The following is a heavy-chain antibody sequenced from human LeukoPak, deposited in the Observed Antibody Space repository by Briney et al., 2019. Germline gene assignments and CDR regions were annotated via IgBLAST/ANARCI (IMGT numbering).Heavy chain of an antibody. CDR1: GFTFSSYA. CDR2: ISGSGGST. Sequence: GGSLRLSCAASGFTFSSYAMSWVRQAPGKGLEWVSAISGSGGSTYYADSVKGRFTISRDNSKNTLYLQMNSLRAEDTAVYYCATFKIIVVVPAARHNWFDPWGQGTLSPSPQ. D-gene: IGHD2-2*01. V-gene: IGHV3-23*01. J-gene: IGHJ5*02. CDR3: ATFKIIVVVPAARHNWFDP.